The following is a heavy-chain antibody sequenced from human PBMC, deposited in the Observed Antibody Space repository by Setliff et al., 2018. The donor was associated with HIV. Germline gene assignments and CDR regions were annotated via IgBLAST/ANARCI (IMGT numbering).Heavy chain of an antibody. J-gene: IGHJ4*02. CDR3: ARPALGIGGGSMFDS. V-gene: IGHV4-39*01. CDR1: SGSIGSNYY. CDR2: VHSGGST. D-gene: IGHD3-3*01. Sequence: PSETLSLTCSVSSGSIGSNYYWGWVRRPPGKGLEWIGNVHSGGSTYYNSSLDSRVTIHVATSKKQFFLSLSSVTAADTAVYYCARPALGIGGGSMFDSWGQGILVTVSS.